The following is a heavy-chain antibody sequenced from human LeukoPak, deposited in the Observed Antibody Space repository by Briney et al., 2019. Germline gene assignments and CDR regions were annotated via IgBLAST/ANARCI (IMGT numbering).Heavy chain of an antibody. J-gene: IGHJ4*02. CDR3: ARSSPSSGSLDY. CDR2: ISTDGKST. Sequence: GGSLRLSCVASGFTFSNYWMLWVRQAPGKGLMWVSLISTDGKSTRYAESVKGRFTIPRDNAKNALYLQMNSLRAEDTAVYYCARSSPSSGSLDYWGQGTLVTVSS. CDR1: GFTFSNYW. D-gene: IGHD1-26*01. V-gene: IGHV3-74*01.